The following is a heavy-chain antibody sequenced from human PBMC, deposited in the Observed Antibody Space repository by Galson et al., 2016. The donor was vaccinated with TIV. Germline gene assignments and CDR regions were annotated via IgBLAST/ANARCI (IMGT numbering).Heavy chain of an antibody. J-gene: IGHJ4*02. CDR1: GFSFKTFG. V-gene: IGHV3-30*03. Sequence: SLRLSCAASGFSFKTFGMHWVRQAPGKGLEWVAVITDDGSGDYYADSVKGRFTISRDNAKNTLYLQMNNLRAEDTAVYYCARRRYSGTYLEDDWGQGTLVTVSS. CDR2: ITDDGSGD. CDR3: ARRRYSGTYLEDD. D-gene: IGHD1-26*01.